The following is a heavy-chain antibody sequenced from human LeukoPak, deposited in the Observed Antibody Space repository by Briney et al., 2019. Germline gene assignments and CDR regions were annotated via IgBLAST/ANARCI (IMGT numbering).Heavy chain of an antibody. V-gene: IGHV3-21*01. Sequence: GGSLRLSCSASGFTFSNYNMNWVRQAPGKGLEWVSSITTSSTYIFYADSVKGRFTISRDNSKNTLYLQMNSLRDEDTAVYYCARDTYRQWLTQGGYFQHWGQGTLVTVSS. D-gene: IGHD6-19*01. CDR1: GFTFSNYN. CDR2: ITTSSTYI. J-gene: IGHJ1*01. CDR3: ARDTYRQWLTQGGYFQH.